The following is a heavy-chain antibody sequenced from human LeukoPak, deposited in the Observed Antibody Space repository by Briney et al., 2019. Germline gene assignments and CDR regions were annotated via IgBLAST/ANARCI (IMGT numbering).Heavy chain of an antibody. J-gene: IGHJ5*02. D-gene: IGHD3-3*01. Sequence: SETLSLTCTVSGGSVSSYYWSWIRQPPGKGLEWIGYIYYSGSTNYNPSLKSRVTISVDRSKNQFSLKLSSVTAADTAVYYCARTILWFDPWGQGTLVTVSS. CDR3: ARTILWFDP. V-gene: IGHV4-59*02. CDR2: IYYSGST. CDR1: GGSVSSYY.